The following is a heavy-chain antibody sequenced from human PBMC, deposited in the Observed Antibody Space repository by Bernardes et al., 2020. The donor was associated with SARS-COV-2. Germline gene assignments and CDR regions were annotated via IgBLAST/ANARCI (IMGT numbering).Heavy chain of an antibody. CDR3: ARDPVSTIFAVVVAYSDC. D-gene: IGHD3-3*01. V-gene: IGHV3-7*03. CDR2: IKGDGSQI. J-gene: IGHJ4*02. Sequence: GGSLRLSCAASGFTFSSYWMSWVRQAPGKGLEWVANIKGDGSQISSVDSVRGRFTISRDNARNLLYLQMNSLRADDTAVYYCARDPVSTIFAVVVAYSDCWGQGTLVTVSS. CDR1: GFTFSSYW.